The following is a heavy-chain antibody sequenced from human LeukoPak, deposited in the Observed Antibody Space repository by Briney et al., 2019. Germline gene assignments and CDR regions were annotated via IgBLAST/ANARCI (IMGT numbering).Heavy chain of an antibody. J-gene: IGHJ6*03. CDR1: GGSFSGYY. CDR2: INHSGST. D-gene: IGHD3-10*01. Sequence: SETLSLTCAVYGGSFSGYYWSWIRQPPGKGLEWIGEINHSGSTNYNPSLKSRVTISVDTSKNQFSLKLSSVTAADTAVYYCARVYGSGSYYNGYYYYYMVVWGKGTTVTISS. V-gene: IGHV4-34*01. CDR3: ARVYGSGSYYNGYYYYYMVV.